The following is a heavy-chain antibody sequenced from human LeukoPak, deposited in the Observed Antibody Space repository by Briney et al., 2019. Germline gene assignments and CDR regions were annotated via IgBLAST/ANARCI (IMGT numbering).Heavy chain of an antibody. J-gene: IGHJ3*02. V-gene: IGHV1-69*05. CDR3: ARGVWGYCSSASCYEAFDI. CDR2: IIPIFGTA. CDR1: GGTFSSYA. Sequence: SVKVSCKASGGTFSSYAISWVRQAPGQGLEWMGGIIPIFGTANYAQKFQGRVTITTDEPTSTAYMELSSLRSEDTAVYYCARGVWGYCSSASCYEAFDIWGQGIMVTVSS. D-gene: IGHD2-2*01.